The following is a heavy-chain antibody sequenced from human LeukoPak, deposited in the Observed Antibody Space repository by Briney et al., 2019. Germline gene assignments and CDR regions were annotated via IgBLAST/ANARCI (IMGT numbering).Heavy chain of an antibody. Sequence: GGSLRLSCAASGFTFSSLWMSWGRQAPGRRPEWVANINQDGGTTYYVASVKGRFTISRDNAKNSLSLQMSSLRAEDTAVYYCTKDRQGPNQYHMDVWGKGTTVTVSS. J-gene: IGHJ6*03. CDR2: INQDGGTT. V-gene: IGHV3-7*01. CDR3: TKDRQGPNQYHMDV. CDR1: GFTFSSLW.